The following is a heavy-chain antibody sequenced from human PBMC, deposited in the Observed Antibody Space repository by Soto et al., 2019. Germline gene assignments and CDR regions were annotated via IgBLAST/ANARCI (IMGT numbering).Heavy chain of an antibody. D-gene: IGHD2-2*01. CDR2: VYTRGST. Sequence: VQLQESGPGLVKPSETLSLTCAVSGDSISDFCWSWIRQPAGKGLECIGRVYTRGSTIYTPSLETLVDMSVDTSKNQLALRVTSVTAADTAVYYCERSDRHCSSTSCYCYATDVWGQGTTVTVSS. V-gene: IGHV4-4*07. CDR3: ERSDRHCSSTSCYCYATDV. CDR1: GDSISDFC. J-gene: IGHJ6*01.